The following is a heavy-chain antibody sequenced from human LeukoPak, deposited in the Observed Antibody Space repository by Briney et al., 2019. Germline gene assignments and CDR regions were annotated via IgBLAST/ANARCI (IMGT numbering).Heavy chain of an antibody. CDR1: GYTFTGYY. Sequence: ASVKVSCKASGYTFTGYYMHWVRQAPGQGLEWMGWINPNSGGTNYAQRFQGRVTMTRDTSISTAYMELSRLRSDDTAVYYCARVMGATLPHVHYWGQGTLVTVSS. V-gene: IGHV1-2*02. CDR2: INPNSGGT. D-gene: IGHD1-26*01. CDR3: ARVMGATLPHVHY. J-gene: IGHJ4*02.